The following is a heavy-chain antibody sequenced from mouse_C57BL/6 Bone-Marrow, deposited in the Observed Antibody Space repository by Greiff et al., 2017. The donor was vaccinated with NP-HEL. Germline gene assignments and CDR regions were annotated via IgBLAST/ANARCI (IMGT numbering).Heavy chain of an antibody. CDR2: IDPETGGT. CDR1: GYTFTDYE. CDR3: TRVYDGYYFDY. V-gene: IGHV1-15*01. D-gene: IGHD2-3*01. Sequence: VQLQQSGAELVRPGASVTLSCKASGYTFTDYEMHWVKQTPVQGLEWIGAIDPETGGTAYNQKFKGKAILTADKSSSTAYMELRSLTSEDSAVYYCTRVYDGYYFDYWGQGTTLTVSS. J-gene: IGHJ2*01.